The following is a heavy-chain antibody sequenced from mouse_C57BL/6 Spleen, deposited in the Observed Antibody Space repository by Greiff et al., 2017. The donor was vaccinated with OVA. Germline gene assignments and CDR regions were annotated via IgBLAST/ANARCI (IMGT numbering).Heavy chain of an antibody. Sequence: EVKLVESGGDLVKPGGSLKLSCAASGFTFSSYGMSWVRQTPDKRLEWVATISSGGSYTYYPDSVKGRFTISRDNAKNTLYLQMSSLKSEDTAMYYCARIYYDYDRDYAMDYWGQGTSVTVSS. CDR2: ISSGGSYT. V-gene: IGHV5-6*02. D-gene: IGHD2-4*01. J-gene: IGHJ4*01. CDR1: GFTFSSYG. CDR3: ARIYYDYDRDYAMDY.